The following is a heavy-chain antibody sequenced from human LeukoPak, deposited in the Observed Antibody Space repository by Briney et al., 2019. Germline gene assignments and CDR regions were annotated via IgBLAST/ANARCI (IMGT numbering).Heavy chain of an antibody. D-gene: IGHD3-10*01. Sequence: GGSLRLSCAASGFTFSSYSMNWVRQAPGKGLEWVSSISSSSSYIYYADSVKGRFTISRDNSKNTLYLQMNSLRDTAVYYCARKYSDYYGSRSYYGAFDIWGQGTMVTVSS. J-gene: IGHJ3*02. CDR1: GFTFSSYS. CDR3: ARKYSDYYGSRSYYGAFDI. CDR2: ISSSSSYI. V-gene: IGHV3-21*04.